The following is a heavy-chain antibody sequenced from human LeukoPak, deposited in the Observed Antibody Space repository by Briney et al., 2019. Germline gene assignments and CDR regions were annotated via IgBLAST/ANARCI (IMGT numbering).Heavy chain of an antibody. V-gene: IGHV3-11*01. J-gene: IGHJ4*02. CDR3: ARRYCTPSSCYSDY. Sequence: GGSLRLSCAASGFIFSDYYMSWIRQAPGKGLEWVSFISDGGRPLHYADSVKGRFTISRDNAKNSLYLQMNSLRDEDTAVYFCARRYCTPSSCYSDYWGREPWSPSPQ. D-gene: IGHD2-8*01. CDR1: GFIFSDYY. CDR2: ISDGGRPL.